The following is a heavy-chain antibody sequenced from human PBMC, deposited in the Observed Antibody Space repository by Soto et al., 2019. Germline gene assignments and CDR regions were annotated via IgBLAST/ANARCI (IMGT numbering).Heavy chain of an antibody. D-gene: IGHD3-16*01. CDR1: GGNFNTYP. CDR3: ARDSRLWGSTGWKRENLFDI. V-gene: IGHV1-69*18. Sequence: QVQLEQSGAEVKRPGSSVKVSCKTSGGNFNTYPISWVRQAPGHRLEWMGKIIPIFGTPDYAQKFQGRVTMTADEATTPVYKELRSLKSDDPAVYYCARDSRLWGSTGWKRENLFDIWGQGTMVNVSS. CDR2: IIPIFGTP. J-gene: IGHJ3*02.